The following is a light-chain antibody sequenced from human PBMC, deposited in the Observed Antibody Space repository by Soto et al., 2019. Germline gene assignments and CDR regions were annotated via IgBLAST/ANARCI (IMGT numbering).Light chain of an antibody. CDR1: SSDVGGYNY. J-gene: IGLJ1*01. CDR2: EVT. V-gene: IGLV2-14*01. Sequence: QSVLTQPPSASGSPGQSVTISCTGTSSDVGGYNYVSWYQQHPGKAPKLIIYEVTIRPSGVSDRFSGSKSGNTASLTISGLQAEDEADYYCSSYTTSAPYVFGSGTKVTVL. CDR3: SSYTTSAPYV.